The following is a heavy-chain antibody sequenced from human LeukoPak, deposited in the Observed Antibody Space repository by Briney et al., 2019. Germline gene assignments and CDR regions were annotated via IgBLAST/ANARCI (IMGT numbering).Heavy chain of an antibody. D-gene: IGHD1-26*01. CDR3: ATESSGGPDY. J-gene: IGHJ4*02. Sequence: GGSLRLSCAASGFTFSNAWMSWVRQAPGKGLEWVGRTQRNIDGGTTDYAAPVKGRFSISRDDSKNTLFLQMNSLKTEDTAVYYCATESSGGPDYWGQGTLVTVSS. V-gene: IGHV3-15*01. CDR1: GFTFSNAW. CDR2: TQRNIDGGTT.